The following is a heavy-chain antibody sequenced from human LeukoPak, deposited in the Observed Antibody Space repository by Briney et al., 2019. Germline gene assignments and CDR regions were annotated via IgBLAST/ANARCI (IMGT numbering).Heavy chain of an antibody. CDR2: VHPSGIT. CDR3: ARGADWNKVGY. Sequence: KASETLSLTCAVYGGSFIDYYLTWIRPPPGKGLEWIGEVHPSGITDSAPSLRSRVTMSRDTSKNQFSLKLSSVTAADSAVYYCARGADWNKVGYWGQGTLVTVSS. D-gene: IGHD1/OR15-1a*01. CDR1: GGSFIDYY. V-gene: IGHV4-34*01. J-gene: IGHJ4*02.